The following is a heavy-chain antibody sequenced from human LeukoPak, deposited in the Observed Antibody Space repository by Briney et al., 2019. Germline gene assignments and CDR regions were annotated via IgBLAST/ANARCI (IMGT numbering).Heavy chain of an antibody. Sequence: PGRSLRLSCAASGFTFSSYGLHWVRQAPGKGLEWVAVISYDGSNKYYADSVKGRFTISRDNSKNTLYLQMNSLRAEDTAAHYCAKDSAWSFDYWGQGTLVTVSS. CDR2: ISYDGSNK. J-gene: IGHJ4*01. V-gene: IGHV3-30*18. CDR1: GFTFSSYG. CDR3: AKDSAWSFDY. D-gene: IGHD2-8*02.